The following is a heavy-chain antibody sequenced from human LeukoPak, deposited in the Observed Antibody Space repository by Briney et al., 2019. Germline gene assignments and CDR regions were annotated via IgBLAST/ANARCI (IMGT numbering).Heavy chain of an antibody. V-gene: IGHV1-18*01. CDR1: GYTFTSYG. J-gene: IGHJ6*02. D-gene: IGHD5-12*01. CDR2: ISAYNGNT. Sequence: ASVKVSCKASGYTFTSYGISWVRQAPGQGLEWMGWISAYNGNTNYAQKLQGRVTMTTDTSTSTAYMELRSLRSDDTAVYYCAREGIVAMSRGWDYYYYGMDVWGQGTTVTVSS. CDR3: AREGIVAMSRGWDYYYYGMDV.